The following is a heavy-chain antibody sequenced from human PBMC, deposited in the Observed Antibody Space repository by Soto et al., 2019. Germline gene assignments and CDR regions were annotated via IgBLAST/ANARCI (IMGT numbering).Heavy chain of an antibody. CDR2: ISHNGGIT. CDR1: GFNFRSYT. J-gene: IGHJ4*02. D-gene: IGHD3-22*01. V-gene: IGHV3-64D*06. CDR3: VKGPHYYDNSGYPY. Sequence: PGGSLRLSCSASGFNFRSYTMHWVRQAPGKGLEYVSTISHNGGITYYADFVKDRFTISRVNSGNTLYLQLSSLRTEDTAVYYCVKGPHYYDNSGYPYWGQGTLVTVSS.